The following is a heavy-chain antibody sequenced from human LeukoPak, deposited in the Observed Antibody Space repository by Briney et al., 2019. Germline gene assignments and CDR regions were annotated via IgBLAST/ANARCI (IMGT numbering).Heavy chain of an antibody. CDR3: ARGEWFGELSLHYYYYGMDV. CDR2: INTNTGNP. V-gene: IGHV7-4-1*02. CDR1: GYTFTSYA. D-gene: IGHD3-10*01. Sequence: ASVKVSCKASGYTFTSYAMNWVRQAPGQGLEWMGWINTNTGNPTYAQGFTGRFVFSLDTSVSTAYLQISSLKAEDTAVYYCARGEWFGELSLHYYYYGMDVWGQGTTVTVSS. J-gene: IGHJ6*02.